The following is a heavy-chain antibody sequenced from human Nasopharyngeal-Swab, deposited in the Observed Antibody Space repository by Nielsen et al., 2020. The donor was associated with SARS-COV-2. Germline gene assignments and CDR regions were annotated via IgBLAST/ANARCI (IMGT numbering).Heavy chain of an antibody. CDR2: IKQDGSEK. J-gene: IGHJ6*02. Sequence: GESLKISCAASGFTFNNYWMSWVRQAPGKGLEWVANIKQDGSEKYYVDSVKGRFTISRDNAKNSLYLQMNSLRVEDTAVYYCARVVTMINYYYYGMDVWGQGTTVTVSS. D-gene: IGHD3-22*01. CDR1: GFTFNNYW. V-gene: IGHV3-7*01. CDR3: ARVVTMINYYYYGMDV.